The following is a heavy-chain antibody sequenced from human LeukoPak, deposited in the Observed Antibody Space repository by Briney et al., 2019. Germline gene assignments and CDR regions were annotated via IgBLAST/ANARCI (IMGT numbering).Heavy chain of an antibody. D-gene: IGHD3-22*01. CDR1: GFTFDDYT. CDR2: ISWDADNT. Sequence: GGSLRLSCAASGFTFDDYTMSWVRQAPGKGLEWVALISWDADNTYYADSVKGRFTISRDNSKNSLYLQMNSLRAEDTAVYYCAKGAEEGVVITAVYYYYMDVWGKGTTVTISS. V-gene: IGHV3-43*01. J-gene: IGHJ6*03. CDR3: AKGAEEGVVITAVYYYYMDV.